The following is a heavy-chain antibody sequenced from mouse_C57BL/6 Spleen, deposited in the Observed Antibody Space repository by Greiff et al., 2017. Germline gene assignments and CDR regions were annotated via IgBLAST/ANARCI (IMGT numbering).Heavy chain of an antibody. V-gene: IGHV1-50*01. CDR2: IDPSDSYT. Sequence: VQLQQPGAELVKPGASVKLSCKASGYTFTSYWMQWVKQRPGQGLEWIGEIDPSDSYTNYNQQFKGKATLTVDTAASTADMQLSSLTSEDSAVYYCSNGDGFAYWGQGTLVTVSA. D-gene: IGHD4-1*01. J-gene: IGHJ3*01. CDR1: GYTFTSYW. CDR3: SNGDGFAY.